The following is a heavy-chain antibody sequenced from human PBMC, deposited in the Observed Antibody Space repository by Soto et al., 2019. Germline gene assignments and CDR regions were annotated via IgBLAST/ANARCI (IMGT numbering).Heavy chain of an antibody. CDR3: ARSGYSSGPGRGFDP. J-gene: IGHJ5*02. V-gene: IGHV1-69*13. CDR2: IIPIFGTA. D-gene: IGHD6-19*01. Sequence: SVKVSCKASGGTFSSYAISWVRQAPGQGLEWMGGIIPIFGTANYAQKFQGRVTITADESTSTAYMELSSLRSEDTAVYYVARSGYSSGPGRGFDPWGQGTLVTVSS. CDR1: GGTFSSYA.